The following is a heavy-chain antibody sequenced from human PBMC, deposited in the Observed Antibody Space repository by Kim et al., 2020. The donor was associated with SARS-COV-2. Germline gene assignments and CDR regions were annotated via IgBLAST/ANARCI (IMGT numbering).Heavy chain of an antibody. CDR3: ARERHDILTGYYYYYYGMDV. J-gene: IGHJ6*02. CDR1: GGTFSSYA. CDR2: IIPIFGTA. V-gene: IGHV1-69*13. D-gene: IGHD3-9*01. Sequence: SVKVSCKASGGTFSSYAISWVRQAPGQGLEWMGGIIPIFGTANYAQKFQGRVTITADESTSTAYMELSSLRSEDTAVYYCARERHDILTGYYYYYYGMDVWGQGTTVTVSS.